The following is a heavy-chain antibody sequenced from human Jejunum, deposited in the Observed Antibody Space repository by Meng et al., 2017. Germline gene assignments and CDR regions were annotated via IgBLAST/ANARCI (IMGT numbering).Heavy chain of an antibody. D-gene: IGHD6-19*01. V-gene: IGHV3-66*02. CDR3: ARAESYSSGWFFDH. CDR2: INRDDFT. Sequence: GGSLRLSCRISGFIVTSNYISWVRQAPGKGLEWVSIINRDDFTFYADSVKGRFSISRDNSRTTLYLQMNSLRPEDTAVYYCARAESYSSGWFFDHWDQGTLVTVSS. CDR1: GFIVTSNY. J-gene: IGHJ4*02.